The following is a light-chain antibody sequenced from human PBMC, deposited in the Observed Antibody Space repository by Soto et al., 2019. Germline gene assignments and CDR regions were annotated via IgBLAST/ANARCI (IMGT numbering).Light chain of an antibody. CDR3: QQYNNWPPSVTYT. CDR2: GAS. J-gene: IGKJ2*01. CDR1: QTVTTN. V-gene: IGKV3-15*01. Sequence: EIVLTQSPATLSLSPGERVTLSCRASQTVTTNLAWYQQKSGQAPRLLIYGASTRATGIPARFSGSGSGTEFTLTISNLQSEDSALYYCQQYNNWPPSVTYTFGQGT.